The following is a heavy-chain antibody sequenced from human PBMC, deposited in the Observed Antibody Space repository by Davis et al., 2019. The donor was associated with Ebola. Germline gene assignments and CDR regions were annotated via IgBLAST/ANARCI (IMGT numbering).Heavy chain of an antibody. CDR2: ISYDGSNK. Sequence: GGSLRLSCAASEFTFSRHAMHWVRQAPGKGLEWVAVISYDGSNKYYADSVKGRFTISRDNSKNTLYLQMNSLRAEDTAVYYCAKGGARTTLYYYGMDVWGQGTTVTVSS. CDR1: EFTFSRHA. D-gene: IGHD4-11*01. J-gene: IGHJ6*02. CDR3: AKGGARTTLYYYGMDV. V-gene: IGHV3-30*04.